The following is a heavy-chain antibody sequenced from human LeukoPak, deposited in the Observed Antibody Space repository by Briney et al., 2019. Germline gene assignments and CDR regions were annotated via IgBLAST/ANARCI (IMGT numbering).Heavy chain of an antibody. D-gene: IGHD6-19*01. CDR1: GGTFSSYA. V-gene: IGHV1-69*13. J-gene: IGHJ4*02. CDR2: IIPIFGTA. CDR3: ARDCAVAGTGFVDY. Sequence: ASVKVSCKASGGTFSSYAISWVRQAPGQGLEWMGGIIPIFGTANYAQKFQGRVTITADESTSTAYMELSSLRAEDTAVYYCARDCAVAGTGFVDYWGQGTLVTVSS.